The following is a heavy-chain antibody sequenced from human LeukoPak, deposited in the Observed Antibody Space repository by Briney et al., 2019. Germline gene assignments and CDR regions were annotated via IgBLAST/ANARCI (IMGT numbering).Heavy chain of an antibody. CDR1: GGSIRSHY. V-gene: IGHV4-59*11. Sequence: KASETLSLTCTVSGGSIRSHYWSWIRQAPGKGLEWIGYLFYGGGTTYNSSLKSRVTISVDSSKNQFSLKVRSVTAADTPVYYCARGTTTAAFNWFDPWGQGTLVTVSS. CDR3: ARGTTTAAFNWFDP. J-gene: IGHJ5*02. CDR2: LFYGGGT. D-gene: IGHD4-11*01.